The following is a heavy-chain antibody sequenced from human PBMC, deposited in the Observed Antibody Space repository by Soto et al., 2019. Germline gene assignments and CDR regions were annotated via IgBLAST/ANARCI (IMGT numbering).Heavy chain of an antibody. CDR1: GYTFSSYG. Sequence: QVQLVQSAAEVKKPGASVKVSCKASGYTFSSYGLSWVRQAPGQGLEWMGWISVYNGNTNYAQKLQGRVTMTTNTSTSTAYMELRSLRSDDTAVYYCAREEWVYNPGGLQGGGSSMDVVGQGTTVTVSS. D-gene: IGHD3-10*01. CDR2: ISVYNGNT. V-gene: IGHV1-18*01. CDR3: AREEWVYNPGGLQGGGSSMDV. J-gene: IGHJ6*02.